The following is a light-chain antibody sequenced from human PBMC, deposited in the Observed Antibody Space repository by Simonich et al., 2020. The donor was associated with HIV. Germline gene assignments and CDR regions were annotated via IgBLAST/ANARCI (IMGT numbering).Light chain of an antibody. CDR3: CSYAGSSPSVV. Sequence: QSALTQPASVSGSPGQSLTISCTGTSSDVGSYNFVSWYQQHPCKAPQLMIYEGRKRPSGVSNRFAGSKSGNTASLTISGLEAEDEADYYCCSYAGSSPSVVFGGGTKLTVL. V-gene: IGLV2-23*01. CDR2: EGR. J-gene: IGLJ2*01. CDR1: SSDVGSYNF.